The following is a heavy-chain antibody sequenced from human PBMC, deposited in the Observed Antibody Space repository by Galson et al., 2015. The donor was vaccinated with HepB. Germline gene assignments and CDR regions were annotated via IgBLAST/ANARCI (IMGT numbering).Heavy chain of an antibody. D-gene: IGHD6-19*01. CDR1: GDRVSSNSAA. CDR2: TYYRSKWYN. J-gene: IGHJ4*02. V-gene: IGHV6-1*01. Sequence: CAISGDRVSSNSAAWIWIRQSPSRGLEWLGRTYYRSKWYNDYAGSVKSRITSNPDTSKNQLSLQLDSVTPDDTAVYYCAGAPESGWYYFDCWGQGTLVTVSS. CDR3: AGAPESGWYYFDC.